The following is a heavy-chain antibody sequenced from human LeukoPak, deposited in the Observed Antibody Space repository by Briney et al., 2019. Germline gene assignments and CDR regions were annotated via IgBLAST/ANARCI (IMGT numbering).Heavy chain of an antibody. Sequence: GGSLRLSCAASGFTFSSYAMSWVRQAPGKGLEWVSAISGSGGSTYYTDSLKGRFTISRDNSKNTLYLHMNSLRAEDTAVYYCARHGSWSFDCWGQGTLLTVSA. CDR1: GFTFSSYA. D-gene: IGHD6-13*01. V-gene: IGHV3-23*01. J-gene: IGHJ4*02. CDR3: ARHGSWSFDC. CDR2: ISGSGGST.